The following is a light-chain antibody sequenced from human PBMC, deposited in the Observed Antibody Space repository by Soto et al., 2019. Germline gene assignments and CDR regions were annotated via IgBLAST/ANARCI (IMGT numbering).Light chain of an antibody. V-gene: IGLV3-21*04. J-gene: IGLJ2*01. Sequence: SYELTQPPSVSVAPGKTARITCGGNNIGSKSVHWYQQKPGQAPVLVIYYDSDRPSGIPERFPGSNSGNTATLTISRVEAGDEADYYCQVWDSSSDHLYVVFGGGTKLTVL. CDR2: YDS. CDR3: QVWDSSSDHLYVV. CDR1: NIGSKS.